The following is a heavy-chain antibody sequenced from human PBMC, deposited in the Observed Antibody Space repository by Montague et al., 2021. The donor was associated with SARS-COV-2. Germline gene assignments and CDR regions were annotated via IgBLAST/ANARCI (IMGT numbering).Heavy chain of an antibody. Sequence: SETLSLTCTVSGGSINSTTYYWAWIRQPPGKGLEWIGSVYYTGSNYYNPSLQSRGTMSVDTSKNQFSLKLSPVTAADTDVYYCARHFPSGYTFGLDAFDLWGQGTMVTVSS. V-gene: IGHV4-39*01. CDR3: ARHFPSGYTFGLDAFDL. CDR1: GGSINSTTYY. J-gene: IGHJ3*01. D-gene: IGHD5-18*01. CDR2: VYYTGSN.